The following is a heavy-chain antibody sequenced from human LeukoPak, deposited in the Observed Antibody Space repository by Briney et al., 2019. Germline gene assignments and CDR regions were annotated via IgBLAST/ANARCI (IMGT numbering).Heavy chain of an antibody. Sequence: SETLSLTCTVSGGSISSSSYYRGWIRQPPGKGLEWIGSIYYSGSAYYNPSLKSRVTISVDTSKNQFSLKLSSVTAADTAVYYCVGIRYQLQFFRYGMDVWGQGTTATVSS. J-gene: IGHJ6*02. CDR1: GGSISSSSYY. D-gene: IGHD2-2*01. CDR3: VGIRYQLQFFRYGMDV. CDR2: IYYSGSA. V-gene: IGHV4-39*01.